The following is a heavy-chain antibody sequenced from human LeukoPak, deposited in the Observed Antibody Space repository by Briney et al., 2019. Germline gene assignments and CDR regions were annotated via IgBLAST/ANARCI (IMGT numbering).Heavy chain of an antibody. J-gene: IGHJ2*01. V-gene: IGHV3-48*04. CDR1: GFTFSSYS. CDR2: ISSSSSTI. Sequence: GGSLRLSCAASGFTFSSYSMNWVRQAPGKGLEWVSYISSSSSTIYYADSVQGRFTIFRDNAKNSLYLQMNSLRAEDTAVYYCARDLPYNGSPTRWYFDLWGRGTLVTVSS. D-gene: IGHD6-13*01. CDR3: ARDLPYNGSPTRWYFDL.